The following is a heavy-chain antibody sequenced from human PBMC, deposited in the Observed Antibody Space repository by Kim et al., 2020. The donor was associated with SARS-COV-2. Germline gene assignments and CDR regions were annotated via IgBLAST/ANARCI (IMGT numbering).Heavy chain of an antibody. D-gene: IGHD1-1*01. J-gene: IGHJ5*02. V-gene: IGHV4-4*02. CDR3: ARGVSRAWTLRPWFDP. Sequence: SETLSLTCAVSGGSISSSSWWSWVRQFPGKGLEWIGEIDHSGSTNYTASLKSRVTISVDKSKNQFSLKLRSVTAADTAVDYLARGVSRAWTLRPWFDPW. CDR2: IDHSGST. CDR1: GGSISSSSW.